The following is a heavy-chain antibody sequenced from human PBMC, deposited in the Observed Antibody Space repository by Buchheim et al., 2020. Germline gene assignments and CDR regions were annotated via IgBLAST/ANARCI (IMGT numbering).Heavy chain of an antibody. V-gene: IGHV3-7*01. CDR2: IKQDGSEI. Sequence: VQLVESGGGLVQPGGSLRLSCAASEFTFSSYWMSWVRQAPGKGLEWVANIKQDGSEIYYVDSVQGRFTISRDHAKNSLYLQMDSLRAEDTAVYYCVACSSTSCYSLYWGQGTL. CDR3: VACSSTSCYSLY. CDR1: EFTFSSYW. D-gene: IGHD2-2*02. J-gene: IGHJ4*02.